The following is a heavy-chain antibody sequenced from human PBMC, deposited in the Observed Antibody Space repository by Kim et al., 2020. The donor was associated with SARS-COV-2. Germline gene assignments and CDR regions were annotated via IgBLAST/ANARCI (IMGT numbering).Heavy chain of an antibody. CDR3: ARDGSMPGYYDSSGSSDY. D-gene: IGHD3-22*01. CDR2: IIPIFGTA. CDR1: GGTFSSYA. J-gene: IGHJ4*02. V-gene: IGHV1-69*13. Sequence: SVKVSCKASGGTFSSYAISWVRQAPGQELEWMGGIIPIFGTANYAQKFQGRVTITADESTSTAYMELSSLRSEDTAVYYCARDGSMPGYYDSSGSSDYWGQGTLVTVSS.